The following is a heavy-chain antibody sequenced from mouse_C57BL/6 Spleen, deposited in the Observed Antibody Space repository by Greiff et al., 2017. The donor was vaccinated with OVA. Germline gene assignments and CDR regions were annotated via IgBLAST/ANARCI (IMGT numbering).Heavy chain of an antibody. CDR2: IDPSDSYT. D-gene: IGHD4-1*01. CDR3: ARSQTGTGYYFDY. Sequence: QVQLQQPGAELVLPGASVKLSCKASGYTFTSYWMHWVKQRPGQGLEWIGEIDPSDSYTTYHQKSKGKSTLTVDKSSSTAYMQLSSLTAEDSAVYYWARSQTGTGYYFDYWGQGTTLTVSS. J-gene: IGHJ2*01. V-gene: IGHV1-69*01. CDR1: GYTFTSYW.